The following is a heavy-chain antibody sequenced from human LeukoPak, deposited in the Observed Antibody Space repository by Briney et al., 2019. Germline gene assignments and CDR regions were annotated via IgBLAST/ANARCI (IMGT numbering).Heavy chain of an antibody. D-gene: IGHD3-22*01. CDR2: IYYSGST. J-gene: IGHJ5*02. V-gene: IGHV4-39*07. CDR1: GGSISSYY. CDR3: ARPLYYYDSSGYDL. Sequence: PSETLSLTCTVSGGSISSYYWAWVRQPPGKGLEWIGSIYYSGSTSYNPSLKSRVTISIDTSKNQFSLRMNSVTAADTAVFYCARPLYYYDSSGYDLWGQGTLVTVSS.